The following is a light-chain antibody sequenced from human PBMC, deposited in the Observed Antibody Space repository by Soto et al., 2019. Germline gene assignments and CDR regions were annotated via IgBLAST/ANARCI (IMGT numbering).Light chain of an antibody. CDR3: AAWDDSLSGPV. Sequence: QSVLTQPPSASGTPGQRATISCSGSSSNIGSNYVFWYQQLPGTAPKLLIYNNNQRPSGVPDLFSGSKSGTSASLAISGLRSDDESDYYCAAWDDSLSGPVFGGGTKLTVL. CDR2: NNN. V-gene: IGLV1-47*01. CDR1: SSNIGSNY. J-gene: IGLJ3*02.